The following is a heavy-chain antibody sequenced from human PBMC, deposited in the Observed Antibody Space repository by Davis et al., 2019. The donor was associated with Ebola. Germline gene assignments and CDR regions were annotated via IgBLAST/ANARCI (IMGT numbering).Heavy chain of an antibody. V-gene: IGHV3-74*01. CDR3: ARAVYYGMDV. CDR2: INSDGSST. CDR1: GFTFSSYW. J-gene: IGHJ6*02. Sequence: HTGGSLRLSCAASGFTFSSYWMHCVRQAPGKGLVWVSCINSDGSSTSYADSVKGRFTISRDNAKNTLYLQMNSLRAEDTAVYYCARAVYYGMDVWGQGTTVTVSS.